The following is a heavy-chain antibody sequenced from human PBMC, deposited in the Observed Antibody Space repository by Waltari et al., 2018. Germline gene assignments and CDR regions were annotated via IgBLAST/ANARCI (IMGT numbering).Heavy chain of an antibody. V-gene: IGHV4-38-2*01. CDR1: GYLINSGYY. J-gene: IGHJ4*02. Sequence: QVQLQESGPGLVRPSETLAPTCVASGYLINSGYYWGWVRQTPGKGLQWIGSIYHGGITYYNPSLKSRLTLSVDTSRNQFSLKLTSVTAADTAIYYCVRSGLGYCTSSTCYKNDDWGQGTLVTVSS. D-gene: IGHD2-2*02. CDR3: VRSGLGYCTSSTCYKNDD. CDR2: IYHGGIT.